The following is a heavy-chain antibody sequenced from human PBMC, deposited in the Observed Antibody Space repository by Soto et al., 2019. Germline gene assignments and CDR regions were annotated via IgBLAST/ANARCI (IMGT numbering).Heavy chain of an antibody. CDR3: ATDIHDFWSGYC. J-gene: IGHJ4*02. CDR2: FDPGDGET. CDR1: GYTLTELS. D-gene: IGHD3-3*01. Sequence: ASVKVSCKVSGYTLTELSMHWVRQAPGKGLEWMGGFDPGDGETIYAQKFQGRVTMTEDTSTDTAYMELSSLRSEDTAVYYCATDIHDFWSGYCWGQGTLVTVSS. V-gene: IGHV1-24*01.